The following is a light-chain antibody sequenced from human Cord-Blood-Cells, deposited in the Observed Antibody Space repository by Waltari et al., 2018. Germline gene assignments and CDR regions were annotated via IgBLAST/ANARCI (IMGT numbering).Light chain of an antibody. CDR1: QSISSY. J-gene: IGKJ4*01. Sequence: DIQMTQSQSSPSASVGDRVTITCRARQSISSYLNWDQQKPGKAPKPLFYAAASLQSGVPSMFSGSGSETDVYLTISSLQPEDFATYYGQQSHSTPLPFGGGTKVEIK. CDR3: QQSHSTPLP. V-gene: IGKV1-39*01. CDR2: AAA.